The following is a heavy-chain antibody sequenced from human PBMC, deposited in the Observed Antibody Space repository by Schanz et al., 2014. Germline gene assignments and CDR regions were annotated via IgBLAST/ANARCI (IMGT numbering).Heavy chain of an antibody. Sequence: EVQLVESGGGLVKPGGSLRLSCATSGLTFTSACMNWVRQAPGKGLEWVSYVSRSTPDIYYADSVKGRFTISRDNSKNSLYLQMNSLRAEDTAVYYCARIGGSVFDYWAQGTLVTVSS. V-gene: IGHV3-21*04. CDR3: ARIGGSVFDY. J-gene: IGHJ4*02. CDR1: GLTFTSAC. D-gene: IGHD3-10*01. CDR2: VSRSTPDI.